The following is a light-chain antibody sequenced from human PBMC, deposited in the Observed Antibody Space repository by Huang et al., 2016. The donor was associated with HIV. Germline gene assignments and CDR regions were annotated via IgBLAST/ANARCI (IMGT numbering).Light chain of an antibody. V-gene: IGKV1-5*03. CDR2: KAS. Sequence: DIQMTQSPSTLSASVGDRVTIPCGASHTISTWLAWYQQKPGRAPKLLIHKASTLESGFPSRFSGSGSGTEFTLTISRLHPDDYATYYCQQYNTYSYTFGQGTKLEIK. J-gene: IGKJ2*01. CDR1: HTISTW. CDR3: QQYNTYSYT.